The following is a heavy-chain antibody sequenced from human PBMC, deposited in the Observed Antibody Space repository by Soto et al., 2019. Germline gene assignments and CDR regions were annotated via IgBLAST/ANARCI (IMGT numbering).Heavy chain of an antibody. V-gene: IGHV5-51*01. CDR3: GRLDSSYYFDY. CDR1: GYTFTTYW. J-gene: IGHJ4*02. D-gene: IGHD3-22*01. Sequence: GESLKISCKGSGYTFTTYWIGWVRQMPGKGLEWMGIIYPGDSDTTHSPSFQGQVTISADKSISTAYLQWNSLKASDSAMYYCGRLDSSYYFDYWGQGTLVTVSS. CDR2: IYPGDSDT.